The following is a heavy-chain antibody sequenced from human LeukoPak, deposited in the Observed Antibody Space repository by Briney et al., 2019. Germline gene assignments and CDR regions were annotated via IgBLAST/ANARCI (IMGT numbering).Heavy chain of an antibody. CDR2: IYSGKST. CDR3: AKDSDYYGSGSSVDY. D-gene: IGHD3-10*01. J-gene: IGHJ4*02. Sequence: PGGSLRLSCAASGFTVSSNYMSWVRQAPGKGLEWVSVIYSGKSTYYTDSVKGRFTISRDNSKNTLYLQMNSLRAEDTAVYYCAKDSDYYGSGSSVDYWGQGTLVTVSS. V-gene: IGHV3-53*01. CDR1: GFTVSSNY.